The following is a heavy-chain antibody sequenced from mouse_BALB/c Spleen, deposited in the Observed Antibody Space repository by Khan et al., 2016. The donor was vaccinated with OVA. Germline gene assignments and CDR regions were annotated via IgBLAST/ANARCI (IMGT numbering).Heavy chain of an antibody. J-gene: IGHJ3*01. CDR1: GYSFTVYY. D-gene: IGHD2-12*01. CDR2: VNPNNGDT. Sequence: EVMLVESGPDLVKPGASVKISCKASGYSFTVYYMTWVKQSHGKSPEWIGRVNPNNGDTNYNQNFKGKAILTVDKSSNTAYMELRSLTSEDSAVFYCARGYEFFPYWGQGTLVTVSA. CDR3: ARGYEFFPY. V-gene: IGHV1-26*01.